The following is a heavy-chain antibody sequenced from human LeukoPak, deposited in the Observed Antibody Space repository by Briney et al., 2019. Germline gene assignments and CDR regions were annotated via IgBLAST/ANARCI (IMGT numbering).Heavy chain of an antibody. CDR1: EYTFTGYY. D-gene: IGHD6-6*01. Sequence: ASVKVPCKASEYTFTGYYMHWVRQAPGQGLEWMGRIDPDTGGTVYAQKFQGRVSMTRDTSVNTAYMDLSRLTSDDTAVYYCARDSRVSLDVWGKGTTVTVSS. CDR3: ARDSRVSLDV. J-gene: IGHJ6*04. V-gene: IGHV1-2*06. CDR2: IDPDTGGT.